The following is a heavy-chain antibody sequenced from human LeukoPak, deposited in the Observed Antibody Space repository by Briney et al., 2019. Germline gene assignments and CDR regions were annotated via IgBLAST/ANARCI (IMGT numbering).Heavy chain of an antibody. Sequence: PGGSLRLSCAASGFTFSNAWMSWVRQAPGKGLEWVGRIKSKTDGGTTDYAAPVKGSFTISRDDSQNTLYLQMSSLKTEDTAVYYCTTGAPRAYSGSYSNCWGQGTLVTVSS. CDR2: IKSKTDGGTT. V-gene: IGHV3-15*01. D-gene: IGHD1-26*01. J-gene: IGHJ4*02. CDR1: GFTFSNAW. CDR3: TTGAPRAYSGSYSNC.